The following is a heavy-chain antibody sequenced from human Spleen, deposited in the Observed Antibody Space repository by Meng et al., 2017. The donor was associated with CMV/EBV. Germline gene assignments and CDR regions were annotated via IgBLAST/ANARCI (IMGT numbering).Heavy chain of an antibody. V-gene: IGHV3-13*01. Sequence: GGSLRLSCAASGFTFSSYDIHWVRQAPGKGLEWVSGIATTDDTFYGGSVRGRFTISREGGENSVHLQMNSLRAGDTGVYYCARGGRGVRFLEWWDYFDFWGQGTVVTVSS. J-gene: IGHJ4*02. CDR1: GFTFSSYD. D-gene: IGHD3-3*01. CDR3: ARGGRGVRFLEWWDYFDF. CDR2: IATTDDT.